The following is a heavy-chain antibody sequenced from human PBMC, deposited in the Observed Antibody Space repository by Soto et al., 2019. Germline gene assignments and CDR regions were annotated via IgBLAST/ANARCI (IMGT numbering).Heavy chain of an antibody. CDR3: ARTQAVFIDY. Sequence: SETLSLTCTVSGGSISSSSYYWGWIRQPPGKGLEWIGSIYYSGSTYYNPSLKSRVTISVDTSKNQFSLKLSSVTAADTAVYYCARTQAVFIDYWGQGTLVTVAS. CDR2: IYYSGST. J-gene: IGHJ4*02. D-gene: IGHD2-15*01. V-gene: IGHV4-39*01. CDR1: GGSISSSSYY.